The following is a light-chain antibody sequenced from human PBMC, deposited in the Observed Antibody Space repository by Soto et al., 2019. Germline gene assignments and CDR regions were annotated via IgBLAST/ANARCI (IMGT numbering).Light chain of an antibody. CDR1: SSDVGGYNS. Sequence: QSVLTQPASVSGSPGQSITISCTGTSSDVGGYNSVSWYQQHPGKAPKLMIYEVSNRPSGVSNRFSGSKSGNTASLTISGLQAEDEDEYDYSSCTTTSTRTQVFGRGTKLTVL. CDR2: EVS. V-gene: IGLV2-14*01. J-gene: IGLJ1*01. CDR3: SSCTTTSTRTQV.